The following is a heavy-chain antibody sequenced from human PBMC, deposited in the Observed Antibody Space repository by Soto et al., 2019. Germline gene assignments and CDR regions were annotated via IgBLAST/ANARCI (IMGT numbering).Heavy chain of an antibody. CDR1: GGSFSGYY. CDR2: INHSGST. V-gene: IGHV4-34*01. Sequence: SETLSLTCAVYGGSFSGYYWSWIRQPPGKGLEWIGEINHSGSTNYNPSLKSRVTISVDTSKNQFSLKLSSVTAADTAVYYCAKDRGVVTVDAFDIWGQGTMVTVSS. J-gene: IGHJ3*02. D-gene: IGHD2-15*01. CDR3: AKDRGVVTVDAFDI.